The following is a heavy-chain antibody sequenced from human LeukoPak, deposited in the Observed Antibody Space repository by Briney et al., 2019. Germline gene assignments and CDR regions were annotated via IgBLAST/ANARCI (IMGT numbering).Heavy chain of an antibody. J-gene: IGHJ4*02. CDR2: ISSSGSTI. Sequence: GGSLRLSCAASGFIFSDYYMSWIRQAPGKGLEWLSYISSSGSTIYYTDSVKGRFTISRDNAKNSLFLEVNSLRAEDTAVYYCARRRDYFDYWGQGTLVTVSS. CDR1: GFIFSDYY. CDR3: ARRRDYFDY. V-gene: IGHV3-11*01.